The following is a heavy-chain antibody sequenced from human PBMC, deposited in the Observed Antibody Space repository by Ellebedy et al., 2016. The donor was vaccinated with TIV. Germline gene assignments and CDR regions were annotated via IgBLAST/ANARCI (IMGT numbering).Heavy chain of an antibody. CDR1: GDSISSSKSF. CDR2: IFYSGTT. Sequence: MPSETLSLTCTVSGDSISSSKSFWGWIRQSPGKGLEWIGSIFYSGTTFYNPSLESRVTISVDTSKNQFSLKLSSVTAADTAVYYCTRPVGDYVLGWFDPWGQGTLVTVSS. J-gene: IGHJ5*02. CDR3: TRPVGDYVLGWFDP. D-gene: IGHD4-17*01. V-gene: IGHV4-39*01.